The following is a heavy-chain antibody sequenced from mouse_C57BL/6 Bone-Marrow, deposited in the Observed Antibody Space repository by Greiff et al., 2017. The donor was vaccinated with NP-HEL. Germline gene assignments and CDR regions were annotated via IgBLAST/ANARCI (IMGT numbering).Heavy chain of an antibody. Sequence: VQLQQSGAELARPGASVKMSCKASGYTFTSYTMHWVKQRPGQGLEWIGYINPSSGYTKYNQKFKDKATLTADKSSSTAYMQLSSLTSEDSAVYYCARSGLLSYFDYWGQGTTLTVSS. CDR3: ARSGLLSYFDY. CDR2: INPSSGYT. CDR1: GYTFTSYT. J-gene: IGHJ2*01. V-gene: IGHV1-4*01. D-gene: IGHD1-1*01.